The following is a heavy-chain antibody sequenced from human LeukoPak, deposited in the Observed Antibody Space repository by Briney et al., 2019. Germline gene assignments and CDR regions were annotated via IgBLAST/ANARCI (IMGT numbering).Heavy chain of an antibody. J-gene: IGHJ4*02. CDR3: ASESCSSTSCYGRYSYGYGY. V-gene: IGHV1-69*13. Sequence: GASVKVSCKASGGTFSSYAISWVRQAPGQGLEWMGGIIPIFGTANYAQKFQGRVTITADESTSTAYMELSSLRSEDTAVYYCASESCSSTSCYGRYSYGYGYWGQGTLVTVSS. D-gene: IGHD2-2*01. CDR2: IIPIFGTA. CDR1: GGTFSSYA.